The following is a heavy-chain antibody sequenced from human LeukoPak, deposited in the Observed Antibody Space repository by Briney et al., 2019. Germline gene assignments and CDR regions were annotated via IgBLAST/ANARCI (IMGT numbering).Heavy chain of an antibody. CDR3: ARDRASYGSGAFDI. D-gene: IGHD1-26*01. J-gene: IGHJ3*02. CDR2: ISYDGSNK. V-gene: IGHV3-30*04. Sequence: QAGGSLRLSCAASGFTFSSYAMHWVRQAPGKGLEWVAVISYDGSNKYYADSVKGRFTISRDNSKNTLYLQMNSLRAEDTAVYYCARDRASYGSGAFDIWGQGTMVTVSS. CDR1: GFTFSSYA.